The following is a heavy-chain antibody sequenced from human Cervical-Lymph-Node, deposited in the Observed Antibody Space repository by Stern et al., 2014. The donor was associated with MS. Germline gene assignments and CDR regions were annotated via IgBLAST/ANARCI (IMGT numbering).Heavy chain of an antibody. CDR2: IYEGGSS. CDR1: GASISSGGYT. V-gene: IGHV4-30-2*01. CDR3: ARVVRFLEWVPFDP. D-gene: IGHD3-3*01. Sequence: QVQLQESGSGLVKPSQTLSLTCTVSGASISSGGYTWSWIRQPPGKGLEWIGYIYEGGSSFYNPSLKSRATISLDTSKNQFFLRLTSMSAADAAVYYCARVVRFLEWVPFDPWGQGTLVTVSS. J-gene: IGHJ5*02.